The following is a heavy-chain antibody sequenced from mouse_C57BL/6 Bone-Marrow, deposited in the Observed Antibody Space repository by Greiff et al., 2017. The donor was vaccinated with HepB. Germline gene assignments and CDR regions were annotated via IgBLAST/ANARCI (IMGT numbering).Heavy chain of an antibody. CDR3: ARYYPYYAMDY. V-gene: IGHV5-4*01. J-gene: IGHJ4*01. CDR1: GFTFSSYA. Sequence: EVHLVESGGGLVKPGGSLKLSCAASGFTFSSYAMSWVRQTPEKRLEWVATISDGGSYTYYPDNVKGRFTISRDNAKNNLYLQMSHLKSEDTAMYYCARYYPYYAMDYWGQGTSVTVSS. CDR2: ISDGGSYT. D-gene: IGHD1-1*01.